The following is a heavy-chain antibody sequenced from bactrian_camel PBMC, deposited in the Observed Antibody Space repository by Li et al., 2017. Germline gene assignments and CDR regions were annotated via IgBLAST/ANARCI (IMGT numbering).Heavy chain of an antibody. D-gene: IGHD5*01. CDR2: IGITGVT. Sequence: HVQLVESGGGSVQAGGSLRLSCVVSGYTARDYCMAWFRQAPGKQREAVAHIGITGVTKYADSVQGRFTISKDNAENTLYLQMNSLKAEDTAMYYCAAASFGWRCGSRQYNNWGQGTQVTVS. CDR1: GYTARDYC. CDR3: AAASFGWRCGSRQYNN. V-gene: IGHV3S53*01. J-gene: IGHJ4*01.